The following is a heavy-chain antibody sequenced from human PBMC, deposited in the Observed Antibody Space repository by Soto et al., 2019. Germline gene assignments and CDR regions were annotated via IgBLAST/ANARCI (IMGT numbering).Heavy chain of an antibody. CDR3: AKEMITFGDFNYYYMDV. CDR2: ITWHSGTI. V-gene: IGHV3-9*01. J-gene: IGHJ6*03. Sequence: EVQLVESGGGLVQPGRSLRLACAVSGFTFDQYTMHWVRQAPGKGLEWVSSITWHSGTIGYADSVKGRFTISRDNAKNSLYLQINSLRGEDTALYYCAKEMITFGDFNYYYMDVWGNGTTVTVSS. CDR1: GFTFDQYT. D-gene: IGHD3-16*01.